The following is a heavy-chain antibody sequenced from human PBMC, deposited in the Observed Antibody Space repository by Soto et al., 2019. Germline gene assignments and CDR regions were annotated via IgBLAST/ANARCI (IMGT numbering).Heavy chain of an antibody. CDR2: IDYSGST. CDR3: ARGRYYYDCSGYLYYLDY. D-gene: IGHD3-22*01. J-gene: IGHJ4*02. CDR1: GGSISSGGYY. Sequence: QVQLQESGPGLVKPSQTLSLTCTVSGGSISSGGYYWSWIRQHPRKGLEWIGYIDYSGSTYYNPSLKSRVTIAVDTSKNQFSLKLSSVTAADTVVYYCARGRYYYDCSGYLYYLDYWGQGTLVTVSS. V-gene: IGHV4-31*03.